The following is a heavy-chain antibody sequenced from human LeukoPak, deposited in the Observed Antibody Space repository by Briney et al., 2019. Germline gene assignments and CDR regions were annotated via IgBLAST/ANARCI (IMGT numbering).Heavy chain of an antibody. J-gene: IGHJ6*02. Sequence: LETLSLTCSVSGGSISGDGYHWGWIRRPPGKGLEWLGSVHYTGSTCYKTSLKSRLTVDMYTSRNQFSLRLSSVTAADTAVYYCARTSHSGYMVRGVLYYGMDVWGQGTTVTVSS. CDR1: GGSISGDGYH. V-gene: IGHV4-39*01. CDR2: VHYTGST. CDR3: ARTSHSGYMVRGVLYYGMDV. D-gene: IGHD3-10*01.